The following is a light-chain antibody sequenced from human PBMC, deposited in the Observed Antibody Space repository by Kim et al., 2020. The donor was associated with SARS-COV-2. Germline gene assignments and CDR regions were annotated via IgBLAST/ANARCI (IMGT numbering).Light chain of an antibody. CDR2: GAS. CDR3: QQYGSSLYS. J-gene: IGKJ2*03. CDR1: KSVSSSY. Sequence: LSPGESATLSCRPSKSVSSSYLAWYHQKPGQAPRLLIYGASSRATGIPDRFSGSGSGTDFTLTISRLEPEDFAVYYCQQYGSSLYSFGQGTKLEI. V-gene: IGKV3-20*01.